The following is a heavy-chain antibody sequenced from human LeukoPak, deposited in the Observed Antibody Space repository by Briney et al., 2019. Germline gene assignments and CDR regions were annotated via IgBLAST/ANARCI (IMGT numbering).Heavy chain of an antibody. CDR3: ARVLEVRGVISYFDYYYGMDV. Sequence: GGSLRLSCAASGFTFSSYAMHWVRQAPGKGLEWVAVISYDGSNKYYADSVKGRFTISRDNSKNTLYLQMNSLRAEDTAVYYCARVLEVRGVISYFDYYYGMDVWGQGTTVTVSS. CDR1: GFTFSSYA. CDR2: ISYDGSNK. J-gene: IGHJ6*02. D-gene: IGHD3-10*01. V-gene: IGHV3-30-3*01.